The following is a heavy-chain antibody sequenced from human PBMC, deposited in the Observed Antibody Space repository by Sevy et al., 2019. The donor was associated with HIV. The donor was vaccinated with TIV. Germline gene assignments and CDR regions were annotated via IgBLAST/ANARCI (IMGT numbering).Heavy chain of an antibody. Sequence: GGSLRLSCAASGFTFSSYGMHWVRQAPGKGLEWVAVISYDGSNKYYADSVKGRFTISRDNSKNTLYLQMNSLRAEDTAEYYCAKDFGLDLGVAGDYYFDYWGQGTLVTVSS. CDR1: GFTFSSYG. V-gene: IGHV3-30*18. J-gene: IGHJ4*02. CDR3: AKDFGLDLGVAGDYYFDY. D-gene: IGHD6-19*01. CDR2: ISYDGSNK.